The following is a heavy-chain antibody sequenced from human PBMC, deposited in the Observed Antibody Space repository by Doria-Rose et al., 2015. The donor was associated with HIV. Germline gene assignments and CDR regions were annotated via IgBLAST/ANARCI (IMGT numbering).Heavy chain of an antibody. CDR1: GVSLSSPGMG. CDR2: IFSDDER. CDR3: ARIKSSRWYHKYYFDF. Sequence: QVTLKESGPVLVKPTETLTLTCTVSGVSLSSPGMGASWIRQPPGKALEWLANIFSDDERSYKTSLKSRPTISRGTSKSQVVLTMTDMDPVDTATYYCARIKSSRWYHKYYFDFWGQGTLVIVSA. J-gene: IGHJ4*02. D-gene: IGHD6-13*01. V-gene: IGHV2-26*01.